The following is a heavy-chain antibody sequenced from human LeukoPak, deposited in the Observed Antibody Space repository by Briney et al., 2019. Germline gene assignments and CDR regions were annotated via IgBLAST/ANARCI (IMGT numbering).Heavy chain of an antibody. CDR3: TKRSDYGDFDY. D-gene: IGHD4-17*01. Sequence: GGSLRLSCAASGFTFTKYPMTWVRQGPGKGLEWVSGISGSGSSTYCADSVKGRFTISRDNSKNTLYLQMNSLRADDTAIYYCTKRSDYGDFDYWGQGTLVTVSS. V-gene: IGHV3-23*01. CDR2: ISGSGSST. J-gene: IGHJ4*02. CDR1: GFTFTKYP.